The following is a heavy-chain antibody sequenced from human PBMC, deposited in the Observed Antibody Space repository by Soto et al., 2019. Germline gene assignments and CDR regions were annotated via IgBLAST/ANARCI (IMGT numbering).Heavy chain of an antibody. CDR3: AMRSILTGYNKMGHFDY. J-gene: IGHJ4*02. CDR2: INHSGST. Sequence: PLETLWLNCGVYGGSCRGYYWHWLRQPPGKGLEWIGEINHSGSTNYNPSLKSRVTISVDTSKNQFSLKRSSVTAADTAVYYCAMRSILTGYNKMGHFDYLSQASLVTVSS. D-gene: IGHD3-9*01. V-gene: IGHV4-34*01. CDR1: GGSCRGYY.